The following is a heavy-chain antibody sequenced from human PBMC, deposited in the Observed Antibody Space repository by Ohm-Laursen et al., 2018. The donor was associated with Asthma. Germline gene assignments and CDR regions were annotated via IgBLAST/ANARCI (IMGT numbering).Heavy chain of an antibody. D-gene: IGHD1-26*01. Sequence: SLRLSCSASGFTFSSYGMHWVRQAPGKGLEWVAVISYDGSNKYYADSVKGRFTISRDNSKNTLYLQMNSLQTEDTALYYCARDLLNWDAAFDVWGQGTTVTVSS. CDR3: ARDLLNWDAAFDV. CDR2: ISYDGSNK. CDR1: GFTFSSYG. V-gene: IGHV3-30*03. J-gene: IGHJ6*02.